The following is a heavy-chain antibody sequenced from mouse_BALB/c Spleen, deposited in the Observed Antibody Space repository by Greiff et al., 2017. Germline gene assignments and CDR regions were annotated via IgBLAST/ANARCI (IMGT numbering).Heavy chain of an antibody. Sequence: QVQLKESGPGLVAPSQSLSITCTVSGFSLTSYGVHWVRQPPGKGLEWLGVIWAGGSTNYNSALMSRLSISKDNSKSQVFLKMNSLQTDDTAMYYSARDRGDGYYLYAMDYWGQGTSVTVSS. CDR1: GFSLTSYG. CDR2: IWAGGST. D-gene: IGHD2-3*01. J-gene: IGHJ4*01. V-gene: IGHV2-9*02. CDR3: ARDRGDGYYLYAMDY.